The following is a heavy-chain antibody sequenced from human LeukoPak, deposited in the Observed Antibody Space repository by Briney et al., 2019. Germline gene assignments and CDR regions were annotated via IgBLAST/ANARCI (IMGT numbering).Heavy chain of an antibody. V-gene: IGHV4-31*03. CDR1: GGSISSSNYY. CDR3: ARSGLWLRGTTAFDS. J-gene: IGHJ4*02. Sequence: SETLSLTCTVSGGSISSSNYYWGWIRQHPGKGLEWIGYISYSGNTFYNPSLKSRVTISVDTSKNQFSLRLTSVTAADTAVYYCARSGLWLRGTTAFDSWGQGTLVTVSS. CDR2: ISYSGNT. D-gene: IGHD4-17*01.